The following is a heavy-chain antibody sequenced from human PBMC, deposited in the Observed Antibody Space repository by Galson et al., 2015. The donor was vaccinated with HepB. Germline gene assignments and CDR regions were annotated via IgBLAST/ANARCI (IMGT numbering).Heavy chain of an antibody. V-gene: IGHV3-23*01. D-gene: IGHD2-2*01. J-gene: IGHJ4*02. CDR2: ISGSGGST. CDR3: AKGSCSTTSCYRDDFDY. CDR1: GFTFSSYA. Sequence: SLRLSCAASGFTFSSYAMSWVRQAPGKGLEWVSTISGSGGSTYYPDSVKGRFTISRDNSKNTMYLQMNSLRAEDTAVYYCAKGSCSTTSCYRDDFDYWGQGPLVTVSS.